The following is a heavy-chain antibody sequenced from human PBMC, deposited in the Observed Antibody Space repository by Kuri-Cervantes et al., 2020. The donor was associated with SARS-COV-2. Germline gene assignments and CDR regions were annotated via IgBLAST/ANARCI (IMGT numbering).Heavy chain of an antibody. Sequence: SLKISCAASGFTFDDYAMHWVRQAPGKGLEWVSGISWNSGSIGYADSVKGRFTISRDNAKNSLYLQMNSLRAEETAVYYCARLNGGADYWGQGTLVTVSS. J-gene: IGHJ4*02. CDR1: GFTFDDYA. CDR3: ARLNGGADY. D-gene: IGHD4-23*01. V-gene: IGHV3-9*01. CDR2: ISWNSGSI.